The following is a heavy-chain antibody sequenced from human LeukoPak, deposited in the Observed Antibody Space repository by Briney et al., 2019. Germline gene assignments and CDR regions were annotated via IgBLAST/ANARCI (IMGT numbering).Heavy chain of an antibody. Sequence: GGSLRLSCAASGFTFRNYLMNWVRQAPGKGLEGVSFISSTGETIYYADSVKGRFTVSRDNGKNSLLLQMNSLRAGDTALYYCARVYSRASFYIWGQGTVVAVSS. CDR1: GFTFRNYL. CDR3: ARVYSRASFYI. V-gene: IGHV3-48*01. D-gene: IGHD2-15*01. J-gene: IGHJ3*02. CDR2: ISSTGETI.